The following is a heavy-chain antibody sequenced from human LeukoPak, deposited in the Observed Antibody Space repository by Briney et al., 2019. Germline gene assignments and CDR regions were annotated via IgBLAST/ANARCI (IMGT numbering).Heavy chain of an antibody. V-gene: IGHV3-23*01. D-gene: IGHD3-3*01. CDR3: ATRLRFLEWLFHLHFDY. CDR1: GFTFSSYA. J-gene: IGHJ4*02. CDR2: ISGSGGST. Sequence: PGGSLRLSCAASGFTFSSYAMSWVRQAPGKGLEWVSAISGSGGSTYYADSVKGRFTISRDNSKNTLYLQMNSLRAEDTAVYYCATRLRFLEWLFHLHFDYWGQGTLVTASS.